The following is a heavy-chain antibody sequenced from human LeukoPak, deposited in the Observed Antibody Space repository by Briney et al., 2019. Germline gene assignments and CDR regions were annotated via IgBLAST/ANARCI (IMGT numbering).Heavy chain of an antibody. V-gene: IGHV4-38-2*01. CDR2: IYHSGST. CDR3: ARAPRDSSSSNYMRRFDY. Sequence: KPSGTLSLTCAVSGYSISSDNYWVWIRQPPGQGLEWTGGIYHSGSTYYNPSLKSRVTMSVDTSKNQFSLKLSSVTAADTAVYYCARAPRDSSSSNYMRRFDYWGKGTLVTVSS. D-gene: IGHD3-22*01. CDR1: GYSISSDNY. J-gene: IGHJ4*02.